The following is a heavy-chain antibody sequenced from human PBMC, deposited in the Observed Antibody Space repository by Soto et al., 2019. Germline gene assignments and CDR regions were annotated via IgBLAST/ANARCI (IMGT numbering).Heavy chain of an antibody. CDR2: ISGSGGST. J-gene: IGHJ4*02. CDR3: ATLRGVIVPFYYFDY. D-gene: IGHD3-16*02. CDR1: GFTFSSYA. V-gene: IGHV3-23*01. Sequence: GGSLRLSCAASGFTFSSYAMSWVRQAPGKGLEWVSAISGSGGSTYYADSVKGRFTISRDNSKNTLYLQMNSLRAEDTAVYYCATLRGVIVPFYYFDYWGQGTLVTVSS.